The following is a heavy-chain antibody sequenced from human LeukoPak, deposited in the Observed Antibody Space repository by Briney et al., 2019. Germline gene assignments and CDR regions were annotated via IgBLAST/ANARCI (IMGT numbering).Heavy chain of an antibody. D-gene: IGHD4-23*01. CDR3: AIVSMVVTHSFGRTPSIDN. CDR2: INHGGST. Sequence: SETLSLTCAVNGGSFSDYYWTWIRQPPGKGLEWIGEINHGGSTNYNPSLKSRVSMSVDSSKSQFSLNLYSVTAADTAVYYCAIVSMVVTHSFGRTPSIDNWGQGTLVTVSS. CDR1: GGSFSDYY. V-gene: IGHV4-34*01. J-gene: IGHJ4*02.